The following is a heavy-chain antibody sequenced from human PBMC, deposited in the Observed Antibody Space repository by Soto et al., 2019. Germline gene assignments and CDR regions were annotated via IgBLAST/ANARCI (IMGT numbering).Heavy chain of an antibody. CDR1: GGSFSGYY. CDR3: ARVSGWYGYYYYGMDV. CDR2: INHSGST. Sequence: PSETLSLTCAVYGGSFSGYYWSWIRQPPGKGLEWIGEINHSGSTNYNPSLKSRVTISVDTSKNQFSLKLSSVTAADTAVYYCARVSGWYGYYYYGMDVWGQGTTVT. D-gene: IGHD6-19*01. J-gene: IGHJ6*02. V-gene: IGHV4-34*01.